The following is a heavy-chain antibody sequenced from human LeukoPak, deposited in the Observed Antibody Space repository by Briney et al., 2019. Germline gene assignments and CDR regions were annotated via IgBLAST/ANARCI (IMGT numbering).Heavy chain of an antibody. V-gene: IGHV3-53*01. CDR2: VYTGART. CDR1: GFTVSSNY. Sequence: GGSLRLSCAASGFTVSSNYMSWVRQAPGKGLEWVSVVYTGARTYYADSVKGRFTISIDNSKNTLYLQMNSLRAEDTAVYCCAKEGETMVVTPVGYWGQGTLVTVSS. J-gene: IGHJ4*02. D-gene: IGHD4-23*01. CDR3: AKEGETMVVTPVGY.